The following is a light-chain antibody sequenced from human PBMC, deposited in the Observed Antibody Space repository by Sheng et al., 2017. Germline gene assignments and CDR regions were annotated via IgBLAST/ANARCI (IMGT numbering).Light chain of an antibody. V-gene: IGKV3-20*01. J-gene: IGKJ4*01. CDR2: GAS. CDR3: QQYGSSPLT. CDR1: QSVSSTY. Sequence: EIVLTQSPGTLSLSPGERATLSCRASQSVSSTYLAWYQQKPGQAPRLLIYGASTRAIGIPDRFSGSGSGTDFTLTISRLDPEDFAVYYCQQYGSSPLTFGGGTNVEIK.